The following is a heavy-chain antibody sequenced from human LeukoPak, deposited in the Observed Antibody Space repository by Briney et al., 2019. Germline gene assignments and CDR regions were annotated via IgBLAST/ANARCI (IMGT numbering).Heavy chain of an antibody. Sequence: EGSLRLSCAVSGITLGNYGMTWVRQAPGKGLEWVAGISDTGGRTNYADSVKGRFTISRDNPKNTLYLQMNSLRAEDTAVYFCAKRGVVIRVILVGFHKEAYYFDSWGQGALVTVSS. CDR1: GITLGNYG. CDR2: ISDTGGRT. J-gene: IGHJ4*02. D-gene: IGHD3-22*01. V-gene: IGHV3-23*01. CDR3: AKRGVVIRVILVGFHKEAYYFDS.